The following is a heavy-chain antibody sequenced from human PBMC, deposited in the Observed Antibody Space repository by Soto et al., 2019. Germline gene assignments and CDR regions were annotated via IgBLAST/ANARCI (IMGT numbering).Heavy chain of an antibody. D-gene: IGHD6-13*01. J-gene: IGHJ4*02. V-gene: IGHV1-2*04. CDR2: INPNSGGT. Sequence: ASVKVSCKTPGYIFTRYNIHWVRQAPGQGLEWMGWINPNSGGTNYAQKFQGWVTMTRDTSISTAYMELSRLRSDDTAVYYCASDVGYSSFVFDYWGQGTLVTVSS. CDR3: ASDVGYSSFVFDY. CDR1: GYIFTRYN.